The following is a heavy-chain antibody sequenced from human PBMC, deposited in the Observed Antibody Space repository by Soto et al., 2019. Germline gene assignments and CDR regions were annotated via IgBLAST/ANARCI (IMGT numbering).Heavy chain of an antibody. CDR3: ARDLTIVPATHPRLENYGMDV. V-gene: IGHV1-18*01. Sequence: QVQLVQSAGEVKKPGASVKVSCKASGYSFTSYGISWVRRAPGQGLEWMGWISPYNGHTQFVQRFQGRVTMTTDTSTKTAYMKQRNLRSDDTAHYYCARDLTIVPATHPRLENYGMDVWGQGTTVIVSS. J-gene: IGHJ6*02. D-gene: IGHD2-2*01. CDR1: GYSFTSYG. CDR2: ISPYNGHT.